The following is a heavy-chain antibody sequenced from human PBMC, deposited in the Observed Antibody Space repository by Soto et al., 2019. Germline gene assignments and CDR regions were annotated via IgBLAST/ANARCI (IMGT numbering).Heavy chain of an antibody. CDR3: AKKGLGSLATYCSTGDCHYAFDI. Sequence: EVQLLESGGGLVQPGGSLRLSCAASGFTFGNYAMIWVRQAPGKGLEWVSTISGGGDGTSYADSVRGSFTISRENSRNTVYLQMNSLRAEDTAVYYCAKKGLGSLATYCSTGDCHYAFDIWGQGTMVTVSS. J-gene: IGHJ3*02. CDR1: GFTFGNYA. V-gene: IGHV3-23*01. CDR2: ISGGGDGT. D-gene: IGHD2-15*01.